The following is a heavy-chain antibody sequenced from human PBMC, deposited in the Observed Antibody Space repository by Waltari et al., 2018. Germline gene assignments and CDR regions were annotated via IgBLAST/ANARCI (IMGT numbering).Heavy chain of an antibody. V-gene: IGHV4-31*03. CDR1: GGSFSSGGYY. CDR2: FFDSGST. D-gene: IGHD3-22*01. Sequence: QVQLQESGPGLVKPSQALSLTCTVSGGSFSSGGYYWSWIRQHPGKGLQWIGYFFDSGSTYYNPSLKSRLTRSVDPSKSQFSLRLNSVTAADTAVYYCARGDSDGSSYAVPVFDFWGRGMLVTVSS. CDR3: ARGDSDGSSYAVPVFDF. J-gene: IGHJ4*02.